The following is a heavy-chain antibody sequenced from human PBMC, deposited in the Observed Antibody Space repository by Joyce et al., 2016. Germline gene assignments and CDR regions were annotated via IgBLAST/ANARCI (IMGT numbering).Heavy chain of an antibody. V-gene: IGHV3-48*03. CDR3: TTPSCAN. Sequence: EVQLVESGGGLVQPGGSLRVSCAASGIIFSNKEMNWVRQAPGKGLEWVSSINSDNSRIHYADSVRGRFTISRDNARNSLYLEMDYLRVDDTAIYYCTTPSCANWGQGSLVTVSS. J-gene: IGHJ4*02. CDR1: GIIFSNKE. CDR2: INSDNSRI. D-gene: IGHD2-2*01.